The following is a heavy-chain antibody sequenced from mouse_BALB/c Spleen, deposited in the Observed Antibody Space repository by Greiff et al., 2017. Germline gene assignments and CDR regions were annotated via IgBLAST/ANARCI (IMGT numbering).Heavy chain of an antibody. CDR3: AREGDYYGSRSFAY. D-gene: IGHD1-1*01. Sequence: ESGPGLVKPSQSLSLTCSVTGYSITSGYYWNWIRQFPGNKLEWMGYISYDGSNNYNPSLKNRISITRDTSKNQFFLKLNSVTTEDTATYYCAREGDYYGSRSFAYWGQGTLVTVSA. CDR1: GYSITSGYY. V-gene: IGHV3-6*02. J-gene: IGHJ3*01. CDR2: ISYDGSN.